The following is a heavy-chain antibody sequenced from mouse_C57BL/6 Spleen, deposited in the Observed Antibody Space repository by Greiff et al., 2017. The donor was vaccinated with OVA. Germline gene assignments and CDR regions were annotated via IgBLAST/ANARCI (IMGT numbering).Heavy chain of an antibody. J-gene: IGHJ4*01. CDR2: IRNKANGYTT. CDR1: GFTFTDYY. CDR3: ARYTGDAMDY. Sequence: EVKLQESGGGLVQPGGSLSLSCAASGFTFTDYYMSWVRQPPGKALEWLGFIRNKANGYTTEYSASVKGRFTISRDNSQSILYLQMNALRAEDSATYYCARYTGDAMDYWGQGTSVTVSS. V-gene: IGHV7-3*01.